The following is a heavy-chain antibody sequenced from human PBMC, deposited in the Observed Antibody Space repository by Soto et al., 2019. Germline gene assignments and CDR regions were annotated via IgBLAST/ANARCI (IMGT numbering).Heavy chain of an antibody. CDR2: MNPNSGNT. CDR1: GYTFTSYD. CDR3: ARGQTRGRYQLLFHYYYYGMDV. V-gene: IGHV1-8*01. Sequence: GASVKVSCKASGYTFTSYDINWVRQATGQGLEWMGWMNPNSGNTGYAQKFQGRVTMTRNTSISTAYMELSSLRSEDTAVYYCARGQTRGRYQLLFHYYYYGMDVWGQGTTVTVSS. J-gene: IGHJ6*02. D-gene: IGHD2-2*01.